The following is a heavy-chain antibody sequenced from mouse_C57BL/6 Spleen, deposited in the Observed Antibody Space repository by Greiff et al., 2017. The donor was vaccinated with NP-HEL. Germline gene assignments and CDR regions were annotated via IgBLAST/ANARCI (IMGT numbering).Heavy chain of an antibody. CDR2: INYDGSST. D-gene: IGHD2-4*01. J-gene: IGHJ2*01. V-gene: IGHV5-16*01. CDR3: ARGDYDRGYYFDY. Sequence: EVKLMESEGGLVQPGSSMKLSCTASGFTFSDYYMAWVRQVPEKGLEWVANINYDGSSTYYLDSLKSRFIISRDNAKKILYLQMSSLKSEDTATYYCARGDYDRGYYFDYWGQGTTLTVSS. CDR1: GFTFSDYY.